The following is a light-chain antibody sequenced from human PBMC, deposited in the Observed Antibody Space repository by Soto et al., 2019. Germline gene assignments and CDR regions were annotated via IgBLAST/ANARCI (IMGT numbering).Light chain of an antibody. J-gene: IGKJ1*01. CDR3: RQIKEIPLT. CDR1: QSLLHSDGKTY. V-gene: IGKV2D-29*01. CDR2: EVS. Sequence: DIVMTQTPLSLSVTPGQPASISCKSSQSLLHSDGKTYLYWFLQKPGQPTQILIYEVSNRFSGVPERFSSSGSWTDVTKRNSRVEGDDVGVYYGRQIKEIPLTFGPGTKVEIK.